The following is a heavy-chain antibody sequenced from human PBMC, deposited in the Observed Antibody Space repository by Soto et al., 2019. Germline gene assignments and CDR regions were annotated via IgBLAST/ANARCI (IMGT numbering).Heavy chain of an antibody. V-gene: IGHV4-34*01. CDR2: INHSVST. Sequence: AETLSLTCAVYGESFSGYYWSWIRQPPGKGLEWIGEINHSVSTNYNPSLKSRVTISVDTSKNQFSLKLSSVTAADTAVYYCARGRKIQLWTLGFYYYYGMDLGGRGTKVTGS. D-gene: IGHD5-18*01. J-gene: IGHJ6*02. CDR3: ARGRKIQLWTLGFYYYYGMDL. CDR1: GESFSGYY.